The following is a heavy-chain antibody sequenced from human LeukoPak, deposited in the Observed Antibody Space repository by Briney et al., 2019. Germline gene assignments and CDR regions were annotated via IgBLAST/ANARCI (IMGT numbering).Heavy chain of an antibody. D-gene: IGHD5-18*01. Sequence: GGSLRLSCAASGFTFSSYSMNWVRQAPGKGLEWVSSISSSSRYIYYADSVKGRFTISRDNAKNSLYLLMNSLRAEDTAVYYCARDLSSRGYTYGTPAFTFDIWGQGTMVTVSS. CDR1: GFTFSSYS. CDR3: ARDLSSRGYTYGTPAFTFDI. J-gene: IGHJ3*02. CDR2: ISSSSRYI. V-gene: IGHV3-21*01.